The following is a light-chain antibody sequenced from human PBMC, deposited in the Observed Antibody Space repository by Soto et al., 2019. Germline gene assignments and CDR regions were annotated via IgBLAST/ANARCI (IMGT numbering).Light chain of an antibody. J-gene: IGKJ2*01. Sequence: PGQGVTLSCRASQRVGFTYVAWYQQKPGQPPRLLIAGASGRATAISDRFSGSGSATDFTLTISRLEPEDFAVYYCQQYRRSPYTFGQGTRLEIK. CDR2: GAS. CDR3: QQYRRSPYT. V-gene: IGKV3-20*01. CDR1: QRVGFTY.